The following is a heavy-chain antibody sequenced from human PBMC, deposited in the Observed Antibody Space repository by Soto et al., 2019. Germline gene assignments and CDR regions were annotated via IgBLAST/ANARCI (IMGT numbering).Heavy chain of an antibody. CDR1: GFTFSSYA. CDR2: ISGSGANT. D-gene: IGHD5-18*01. CDR3: VRERSGYSYADS. J-gene: IGHJ4*02. V-gene: IGHV3-23*01. Sequence: GGSVRLSCVASGFTFSSYAMSWVRQAPGKGLEWVSAISGSGANTYYTDSVKGRFTISRDNFKNTLYLQMNSLRAEDSAMFYCVRERSGYSYADSWGQGTLVTVSS.